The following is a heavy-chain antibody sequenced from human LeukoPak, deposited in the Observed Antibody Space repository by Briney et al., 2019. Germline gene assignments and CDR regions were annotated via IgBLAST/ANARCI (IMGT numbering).Heavy chain of an antibody. CDR2: ISGSGGST. D-gene: IGHD6-19*01. Sequence: GGSLRLSCAASGFTFSSYAMSWVRQAPGKGLEWVSAISGSGGSTYYADSVKGRFTISRDNSKNTLYLQMNSLRAEDTAVYYCANPQQKYSSGWYSQHPLDYWGQGTLVTVSS. CDR3: ANPQQKYSSGWYSQHPLDY. CDR1: GFTFSSYA. V-gene: IGHV3-23*01. J-gene: IGHJ4*02.